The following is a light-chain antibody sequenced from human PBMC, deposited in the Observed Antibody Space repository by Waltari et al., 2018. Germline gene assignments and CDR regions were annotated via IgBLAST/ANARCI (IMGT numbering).Light chain of an antibody. Sequence: QSTLTQPASVSGSLGQSITISCTGPSSDVGGYNSVSWYQQHPGQGPKLMIFDVPYRPSGVSNRFSASKSGNTASLTISGLQAEDEADYICSSYTTTSVLFGGGTKLTVL. V-gene: IGLV2-14*03. CDR2: DVP. CDR3: SSYTTTSVL. J-gene: IGLJ2*01. CDR1: SSDVGGYNS.